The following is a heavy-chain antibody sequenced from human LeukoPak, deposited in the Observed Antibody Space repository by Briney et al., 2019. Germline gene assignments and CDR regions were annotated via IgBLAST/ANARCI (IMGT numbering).Heavy chain of an antibody. V-gene: IGHV4-31*03. Sequence: SQTLSLTCSVSGGSISNGGYYWSWIRQYPGKGLEWIGYIYYNGNTYNNPSLKSRVTISVDTSKNQFSLKLSSVTAADTAVYYCARVAGARFDPWGQGTLVTVSS. J-gene: IGHJ5*02. CDR1: GGSISNGGYY. CDR3: ARVAGARFDP. D-gene: IGHD1-26*01. CDR2: IYYNGNT.